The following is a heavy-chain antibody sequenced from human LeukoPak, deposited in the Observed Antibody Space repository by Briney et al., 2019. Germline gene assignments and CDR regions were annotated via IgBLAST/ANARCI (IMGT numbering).Heavy chain of an antibody. J-gene: IGHJ6*02. Sequence: PGGCLRLSCAASGFTVGSNYISWVRQAPGKGLEWGSIIYSEGNTYYEDSVKSRFTTSRDKSKLTVYLEMNSLTAEDTAVYYCARTPMCYFYGMDVWGQGPTVTVSS. CDR3: ARTPMCYFYGMDV. D-gene: IGHD2-15*01. CDR1: GFTVGSNY. CDR2: IYSEGNT. V-gene: IGHV3-66*01.